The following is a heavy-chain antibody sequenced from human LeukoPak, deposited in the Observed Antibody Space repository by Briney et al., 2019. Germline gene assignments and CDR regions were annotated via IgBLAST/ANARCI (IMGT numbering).Heavy chain of an antibody. D-gene: IGHD2-2*01. J-gene: IGHJ4*02. Sequence: PGGTLRLSCLASGFTFSTYWMSWVRQAPGKGLEWVAHIKQDGSEKYYVDSVKGRFTISRDNAKNSLFLQLNSLRAEDTAVYYCARDRYCVSTNCPYDCWGQGTPVTVSS. CDR1: GFTFSTYW. CDR2: IKQDGSEK. CDR3: ARDRYCVSTNCPYDC. V-gene: IGHV3-7*03.